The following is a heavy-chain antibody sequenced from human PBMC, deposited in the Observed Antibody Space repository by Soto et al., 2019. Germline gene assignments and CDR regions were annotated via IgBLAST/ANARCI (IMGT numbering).Heavy chain of an antibody. Sequence: PGESLKISCKGSGYSFTSYWISWVRQMSGKGLEWMGRLDPSDSYTNYSPSFQGHVTISDDKSISTAYLQWSSLKASDTAMYYCARLGFRVFDLDYCGQGTLVTVSS. V-gene: IGHV5-10-1*01. CDR1: GYSFTSYW. CDR2: LDPSDSYT. D-gene: IGHD3-10*01. J-gene: IGHJ4*02. CDR3: ARLGFRVFDLDY.